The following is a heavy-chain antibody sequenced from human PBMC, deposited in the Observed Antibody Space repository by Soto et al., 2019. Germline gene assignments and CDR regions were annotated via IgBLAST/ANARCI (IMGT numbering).Heavy chain of an antibody. CDR1: GGTFSSYT. CDR3: ARGGHVVVVTAAFDY. Sequence: VKVSCKASGGTFSSYTISWVRQAPGQGLEWMGRIIPILGIANYAQKFQGRVTITADKSTSTAYMELSSLRSEDTAVYYCARGGHVVVVTAAFDYWGQGTLVTVSS. CDR2: IIPILGIA. J-gene: IGHJ4*02. V-gene: IGHV1-69*02. D-gene: IGHD2-21*02.